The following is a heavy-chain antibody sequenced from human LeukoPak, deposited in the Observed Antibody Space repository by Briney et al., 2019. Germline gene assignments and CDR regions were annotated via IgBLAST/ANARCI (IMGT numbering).Heavy chain of an antibody. J-gene: IGHJ4*02. CDR3: ARGRRYFDWLFHGSYYFDY. CDR2: INHSGST. Sequence: SETLSLTCAVYGGSFSGYYWRWIRQPPGKGLEWIGEINHSGSTNYNPSLKSRVTISVDTSKNQFSLKLSSVTAADTAVYYCARGRRYFDWLFHGSYYFDYWGQGTLVTVSS. V-gene: IGHV4-34*01. CDR1: GGSFSGYY. D-gene: IGHD3-9*01.